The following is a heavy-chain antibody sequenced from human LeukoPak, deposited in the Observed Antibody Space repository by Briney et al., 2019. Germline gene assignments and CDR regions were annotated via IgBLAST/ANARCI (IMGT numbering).Heavy chain of an antibody. Sequence: VGYLRLSCAASGLTFSKYGMKWVRQAPGKGLEYVSAISTNGVSTYYGNSVKGRFTIPRDNSKNTLYLQMGSLRADDMAVYYCARVRGVSIDYWGQGTLVTVSS. CDR3: ARVRGVSIDY. V-gene: IGHV3-64*01. J-gene: IGHJ4*02. D-gene: IGHD3-10*01. CDR1: GLTFSKYG. CDR2: ISTNGVST.